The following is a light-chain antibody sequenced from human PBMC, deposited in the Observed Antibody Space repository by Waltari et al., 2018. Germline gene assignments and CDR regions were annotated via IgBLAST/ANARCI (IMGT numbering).Light chain of an antibody. V-gene: IGKV1-17*01. CDR1: QGISNY. CDR3: LQYNSKLT. CDR2: AAS. Sequence: DIQMTQSPSSLSASVGDRVTITCRASQGISNYLSWYQQKPGKAPKRLIYAASSLESGVPSRFSGSGSGTEFTLTISSLQPEDFAAYYCLQYNSKLTFGPGTKLDIK. J-gene: IGKJ3*01.